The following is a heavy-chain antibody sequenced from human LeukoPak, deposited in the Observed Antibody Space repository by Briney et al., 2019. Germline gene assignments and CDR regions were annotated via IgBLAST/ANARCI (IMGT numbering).Heavy chain of an antibody. J-gene: IGHJ4*02. CDR1: GGSISSSSYY. D-gene: IGHD4-11*01. V-gene: IGHV4-39*01. Sequence: SETLSLTCTVSGGSISSSSYYWGWTRQPPGKGLEWIGSIYYSGSTYYNPSLKSRVTISVDTSKNQFSLKLSSVTAADTAVYYCARWDYSNYYYDYWGQGTLVTVSS. CDR2: IYYSGST. CDR3: ARWDYSNYYYDY.